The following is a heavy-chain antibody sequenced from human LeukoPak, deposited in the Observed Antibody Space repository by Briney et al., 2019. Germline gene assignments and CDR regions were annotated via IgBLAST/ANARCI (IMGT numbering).Heavy chain of an antibody. J-gene: IGHJ3*02. V-gene: IGHV3-7*01. CDR2: IKQDGSEK. D-gene: IGHD3-9*01. CDR3: ARVPPRYFDWLSRDDAFDI. CDR1: GFTFSSYW. Sequence: GGSLRLSCAASGFTFSSYWMSWVRQAPGKGLEWVANIKQDGSEKYYVDSVKGRFTISRDNAKNSLYLQMNSLRAEDKAVYYCARVPPRYFDWLSRDDAFDIWGQGTMVTVSS.